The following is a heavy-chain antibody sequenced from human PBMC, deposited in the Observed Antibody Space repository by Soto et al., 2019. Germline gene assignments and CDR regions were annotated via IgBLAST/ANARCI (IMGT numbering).Heavy chain of an antibody. J-gene: IGHJ4*02. V-gene: IGHV3-23*01. CDR3: AKGRSFDSSGGCANY. CDR2: ISGSGDST. D-gene: IGHD3-22*01. CDR1: GFMFDNYA. Sequence: EVQLLESGGGLVPPGASAKLSCKTSGFMFDNYAMSWVRQSPGRGLEWLAAISGSGDSTYYTESVKGRFIISRDKSKNTVFLQINNLRAQDTAVYFCAKGRSFDSSGGCANYWGLGTLVTVSS.